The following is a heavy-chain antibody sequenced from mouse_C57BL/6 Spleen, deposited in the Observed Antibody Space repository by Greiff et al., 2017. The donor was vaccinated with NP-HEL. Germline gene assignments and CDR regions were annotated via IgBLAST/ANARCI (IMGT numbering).Heavy chain of an antibody. D-gene: IGHD1-1*01. J-gene: IGHJ3*01. V-gene: IGHV1-69*01. CDR1: GYTFTSYW. CDR2: IDPSDSYT. CDR3: ATGYYVVAY. Sequence: VQLQQPGAELVMPGASVKLSCKASGYTFTSYWMHWVKQRPGQGLEWIGEIDPSDSYTNYNQKFKGKSTLTVDKSSSPAYMQLSSLTSEDSAVYYCATGYYVVAYWGQGTLVTVSA.